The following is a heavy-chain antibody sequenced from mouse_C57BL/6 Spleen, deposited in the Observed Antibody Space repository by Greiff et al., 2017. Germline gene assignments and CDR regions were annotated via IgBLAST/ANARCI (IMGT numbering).Heavy chain of an antibody. Sequence: EVKLVESGGGLVKPGGSLKLSCAASGFTFSDYGMPWVRQVPEKGLEWVAYISSGSSTIYYADTLKGRFTISRDNAKNTLFLQMTSLRSEDTAMYYCARRRDYYGNYADYWGQGTTLTVSS. J-gene: IGHJ2*01. D-gene: IGHD2-1*01. CDR3: ARRRDYYGNYADY. CDR1: GFTFSDYG. CDR2: ISSGSSTI. V-gene: IGHV5-17*01.